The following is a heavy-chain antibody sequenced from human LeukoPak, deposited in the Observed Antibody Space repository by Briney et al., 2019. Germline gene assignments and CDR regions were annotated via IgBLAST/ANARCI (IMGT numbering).Heavy chain of an antibody. CDR3: ASTRMTTVTNYYYYYMDV. CDR1: GGPINTDY. CDR2: IYYSGST. V-gene: IGHV4-59*01. D-gene: IGHD4-17*01. J-gene: IGHJ6*03. Sequence: SETLSLTCTVSGGPINTDYWNWIRQPPGKGLEWIGYIYYSGSTNYNPSLKSRVTISVDTSKNQFSLKLSSVTAADTAVYYCASTRMTTVTNYYYYYMDVWGKGTTVTVSS.